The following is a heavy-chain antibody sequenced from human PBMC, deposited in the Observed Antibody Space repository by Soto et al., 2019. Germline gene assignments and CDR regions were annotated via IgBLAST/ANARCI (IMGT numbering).Heavy chain of an antibody. V-gene: IGHV1-18*01. J-gene: IGHJ4*02. Sequence: ASVKVSCKASGYTFNSYWISWVRQAPGQGLEWMGWISAYNGNTNYAQKIQGRVTMTTDPYTTTAYMELSNLRSDDTAVYYCARDRTSRDYGDYELAYWGQGTLVTVSS. CDR2: ISAYNGNT. D-gene: IGHD4-17*01. CDR1: GYTFNSYW. CDR3: ARDRTSRDYGDYELAY.